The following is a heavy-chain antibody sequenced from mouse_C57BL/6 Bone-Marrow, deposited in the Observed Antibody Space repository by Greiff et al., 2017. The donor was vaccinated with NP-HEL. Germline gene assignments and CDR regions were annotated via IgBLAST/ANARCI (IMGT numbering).Heavy chain of an antibody. CDR1: GYTFTSYW. Sequence: VQLQQPGAELVRPGTSVKLSCKASGYTFTSYWMHWVKQRPGQGLEWIGLIDPSDSYTNYNQKFKGKATLTVDTSSSTAYMQLSSLTSEDSVVYYCARWDYDGYRYFDYWGQGTTLTVSS. J-gene: IGHJ2*01. V-gene: IGHV1-59*01. CDR2: IDPSDSYT. CDR3: ARWDYDGYRYFDY. D-gene: IGHD2-3*01.